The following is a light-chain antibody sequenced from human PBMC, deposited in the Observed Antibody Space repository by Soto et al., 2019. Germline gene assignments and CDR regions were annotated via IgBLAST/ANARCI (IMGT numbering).Light chain of an antibody. CDR3: CSYAGSTSHYV. Sequence: QSVLTQPASVSGSPGQSITISCTGSDVGSYNLVSWYQQHPGKAPKLLIYEVTKRPSGVSNRFSGSKSGNTASLTISGLQAEDEAEYYCCSYAGSTSHYVFGTGTKLTVL. CDR2: EVT. V-gene: IGLV2-23*02. J-gene: IGLJ1*01. CDR1: DVGSYNL.